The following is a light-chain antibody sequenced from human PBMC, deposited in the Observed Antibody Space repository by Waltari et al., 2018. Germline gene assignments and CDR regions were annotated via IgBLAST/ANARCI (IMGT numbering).Light chain of an antibody. CDR1: QSVKSN. CDR3: QEYQTWLRGT. Sequence: EIVMTQSPATLSVSPGDRGTLSCRASQSVKSNLAWYQQRPGQTPRLLIYGASSRARGVPDRFSGSGSGTDFNLTISSLQSEDFAVYYCQEYQTWLRGTFGQGTKVEIK. J-gene: IGKJ1*01. V-gene: IGKV3-15*01. CDR2: GAS.